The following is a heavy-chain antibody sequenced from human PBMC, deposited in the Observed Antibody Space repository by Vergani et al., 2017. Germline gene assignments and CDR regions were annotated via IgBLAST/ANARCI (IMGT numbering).Heavy chain of an antibody. J-gene: IGHJ4*02. V-gene: IGHV4-38-2*02. CDR3: ARVGTRYYYGSGGLKGAFDY. CDR1: GYSISSGYY. Sequence: QVQLQESGPGLVKPSETLSLTCTVSGYSISSGYYWGWIRQPPGKGLEWIGSIYHSGSTYYNPSLKSRVTISVDTSKNQFSLKLGSVTAADTAVYYCARVGTRYYYGSGGLKGAFDYWGQGTLVAVSS. D-gene: IGHD3-10*01. CDR2: IYHSGST.